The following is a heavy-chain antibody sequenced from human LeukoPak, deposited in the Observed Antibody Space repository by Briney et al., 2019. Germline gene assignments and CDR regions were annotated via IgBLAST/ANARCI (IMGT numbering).Heavy chain of an antibody. D-gene: IGHD3-22*01. V-gene: IGHV4-39*07. CDR3: ARKDYDSSGQFDY. J-gene: IGHJ4*02. Sequence: PSETLSLTCTVSGGSISSGSYYWGWIRQPPGKGLEWIGSLYYSGSTYYNPSLKSRVTISVDTSKNQFSLKLSSVTAADTAVYYCARKDYDSSGQFDYWGQGTLVTVSS. CDR2: LYYSGST. CDR1: GGSISSGSYY.